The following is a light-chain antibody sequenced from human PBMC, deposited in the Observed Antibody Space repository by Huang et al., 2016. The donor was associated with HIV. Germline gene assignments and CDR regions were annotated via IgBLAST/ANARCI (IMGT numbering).Light chain of an antibody. J-gene: IGKJ2*01. Sequence: DIQMTQSPSSLSASVGDRVTITCRASHSISSYLNWYQQKPGKAPKLLIYAASSLQSGVLSRFSGSGSGTDFTLTISSLQPEDFATYYCQQSYSTLRYTFGQGTKLEIK. CDR2: AAS. CDR1: HSISSY. V-gene: IGKV1-39*01. CDR3: QQSYSTLRYT.